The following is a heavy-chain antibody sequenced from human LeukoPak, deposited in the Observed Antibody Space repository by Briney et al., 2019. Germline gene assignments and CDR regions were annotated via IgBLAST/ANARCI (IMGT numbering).Heavy chain of an antibody. V-gene: IGHV3-21*01. CDR2: ISSSSGYI. CDR1: GFTFNRYS. Sequence: PGGSLRLSCAASGFTFNRYSMNWVRQAPGKGLEWVSSISSSSGYIYYADSVKGRFTISRDNAKNSLYLQMNSLRAEDTAVYYCARDREEDYYMDVWGKGTTVTVSS. J-gene: IGHJ6*03. CDR3: ARDREEDYYMDV.